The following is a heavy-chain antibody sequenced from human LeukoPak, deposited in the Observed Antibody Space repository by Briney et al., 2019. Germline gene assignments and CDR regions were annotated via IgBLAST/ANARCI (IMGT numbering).Heavy chain of an antibody. V-gene: IGHV1-18*01. Sequence: ASVKVSCKASGYTFTSYGISWVRQAPGQGLEWMGWISAYNGNTDYAQKLQGRVTMTTDTSTSTAYMELSRLRSDDTAVYYCARDYLHVAAPDYWGQGTLVTVSS. CDR3: ARDYLHVAAPDY. CDR2: ISAYNGNT. J-gene: IGHJ4*02. CDR1: GYTFTSYG. D-gene: IGHD6-19*01.